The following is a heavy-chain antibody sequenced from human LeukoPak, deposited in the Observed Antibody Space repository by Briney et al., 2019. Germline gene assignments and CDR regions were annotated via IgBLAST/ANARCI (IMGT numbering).Heavy chain of an antibody. J-gene: IGHJ4*02. D-gene: IGHD5-24*01. Sequence: PSETLSLTCAVYGGSFSGYYWSWIRQPPGKWLEWIGEINHSGSTNYNPSLKSRVTISVDTSKNQFSLKLSSVTAADTAVYYCARRRRRDGYNYLFDYWGQGTLVTVSS. V-gene: IGHV4-34*01. CDR2: INHSGST. CDR1: GGSFSGYY. CDR3: ARRRRRDGYNYLFDY.